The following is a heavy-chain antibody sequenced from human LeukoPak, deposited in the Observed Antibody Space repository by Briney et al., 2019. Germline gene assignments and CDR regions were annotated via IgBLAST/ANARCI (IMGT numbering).Heavy chain of an antibody. D-gene: IGHD1-26*01. V-gene: IGHV3-7*05. CDR3: ARDNVGATPFDY. CDR1: GFTLSTYG. CDR2: INLDGTEK. Sequence: QPGGSLRLSCAASGFTLSTYGMHWVRQAPGKGLEWVANINLDGTEKHYVDSVKGRFTISRDNARKSLYLQMNSLRAEDTAVYYCARDNVGATPFDYWGQGTLVTVSS. J-gene: IGHJ4*02.